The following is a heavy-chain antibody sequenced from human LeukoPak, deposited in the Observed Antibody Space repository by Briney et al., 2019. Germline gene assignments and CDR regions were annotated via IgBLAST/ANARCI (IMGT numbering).Heavy chain of an antibody. CDR2: ISSSSSYI. V-gene: IGHV3-21*01. D-gene: IGHD6-19*01. J-gene: IGHJ4*02. Sequence: GGSLRLSCSASGFTFSSYSMNWVRQAPGKGLEWVSSISSSSSYIYYADSVKGRFTISRDNAKNSLYLQMNSLRAEDTAVYYCANTPYSSGWYLFDYWGQGTLVTVSS. CDR1: GFTFSSYS. CDR3: ANTPYSSGWYLFDY.